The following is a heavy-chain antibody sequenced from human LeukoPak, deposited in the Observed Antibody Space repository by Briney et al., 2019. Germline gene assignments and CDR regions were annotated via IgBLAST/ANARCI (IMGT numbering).Heavy chain of an antibody. CDR2: IYYSGST. D-gene: IGHD4-11*01. Sequence: SETLSLTCTVSGGSISSSSYYWGWIRQPPGKGLEWIGSIYYSGSTYYNPSLKIRVTISVDTSKNQFSLKLSSVTAADTAVYYCARHIDYSNYVYQVDYWGQGTLVTVSS. CDR1: GGSISSSSYY. J-gene: IGHJ4*02. CDR3: ARHIDYSNYVYQVDY. V-gene: IGHV4-39*01.